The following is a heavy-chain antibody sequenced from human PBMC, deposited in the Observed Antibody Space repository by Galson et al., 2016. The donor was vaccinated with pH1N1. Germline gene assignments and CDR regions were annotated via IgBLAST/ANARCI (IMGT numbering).Heavy chain of an antibody. CDR2: VYWDDDK. J-gene: IGHJ4*02. D-gene: IGHD3-22*01. CDR3: AHLYYYDTSGFYRYFDY. CDR1: GFSITNRGEA. V-gene: IGHV2-5*02. Sequence: PALVKPTQTLTLTCIFSGFSITNRGEAVGWIRQPPGKALEWLALVYWDDDKFYSRSLQSRLTITKDTSKNQVFLRMTNMDPVDTGTYYCAHLYYYDTSGFYRYFDYWGQGILVTVSS.